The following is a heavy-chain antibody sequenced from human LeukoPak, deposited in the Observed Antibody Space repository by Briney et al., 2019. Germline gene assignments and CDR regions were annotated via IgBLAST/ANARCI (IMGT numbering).Heavy chain of an antibody. D-gene: IGHD3-22*01. CDR2: IYFSGST. J-gene: IGHJ4*02. Sequence: PSETLSLTCTVSGGSISTYFWSWIRQPPGKGLEWIGHIYFSGSTNSNPSLKSRVTISVDTSKTQFSLELSSVTAADTAVYYCARHKSSGSYPLDYWGQGILVTVSS. CDR1: GGSISTYF. V-gene: IGHV4-59*08. CDR3: ARHKSSGSYPLDY.